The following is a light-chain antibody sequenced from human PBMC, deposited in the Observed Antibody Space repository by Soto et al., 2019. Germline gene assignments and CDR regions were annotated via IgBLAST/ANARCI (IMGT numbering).Light chain of an antibody. CDR3: QQYGSSSWT. Sequence: EIVLTQSPGTLSLSPGERATLSCRASQSVSSSYFAWYQQRFGQAPRLLIYGASSRATGIPDRFSGSGSGKDFTLTISRLELEDFAVYYCQQYGSSSWTFGQGNKVEIK. V-gene: IGKV3-20*01. J-gene: IGKJ1*01. CDR2: GAS. CDR1: QSVSSSY.